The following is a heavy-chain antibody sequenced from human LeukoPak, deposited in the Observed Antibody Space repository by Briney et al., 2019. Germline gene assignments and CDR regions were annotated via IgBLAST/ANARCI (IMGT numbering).Heavy chain of an antibody. CDR3: ARDPYGMDV. CDR2: IYYSGST. V-gene: IGHV4-39*07. J-gene: IGHJ6*02. CDR1: GGSISSSSYY. Sequence: SETLSLTCTVSGGSISSSSYYWGWIRQPPGKGLEWIGSIYYSGSTYYNPSLKSRVTISVDASKNQFSLKLSSVTAADTAVYYCARDPYGMDVWGQGTTVTVSS.